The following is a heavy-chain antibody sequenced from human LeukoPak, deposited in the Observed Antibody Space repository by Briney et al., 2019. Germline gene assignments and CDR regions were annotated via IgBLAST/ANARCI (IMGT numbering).Heavy chain of an antibody. V-gene: IGHV3-30*18. D-gene: IGHD3-10*01. CDR1: GFTFSNYG. CDR3: VKDSSTSWFGGDSK. CDR2: ISTYGGNK. Sequence: GGSLRLSCAASGFTFSNYGLHWVRQAPGKGLEWVALISTYGGNKNYADSVKGRFTTSRDNSENMLYLQMTSLRAEDTAVYYCVKDSSTSWFGGDSKWGQGTLVTVSS. J-gene: IGHJ4*02.